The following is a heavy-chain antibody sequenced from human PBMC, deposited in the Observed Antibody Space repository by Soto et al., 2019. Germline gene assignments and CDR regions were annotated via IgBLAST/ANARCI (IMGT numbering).Heavy chain of an antibody. CDR2: ISSSVSTI. CDR1: GFTFSDYY. D-gene: IGHD3-3*01. V-gene: IGHV3-11*01. CDR3: ARSSGYEWPDYFDY. J-gene: IGHJ4*02. Sequence: VGSLKLSCAASGFTFSDYYMSWIRQSPGKGLEWVSYISSSVSTIYYAYSGKCRFYISRDNAKNSLYLQMNSLRYEDTAVYYCARSSGYEWPDYFDYWGQGTLVTVSS.